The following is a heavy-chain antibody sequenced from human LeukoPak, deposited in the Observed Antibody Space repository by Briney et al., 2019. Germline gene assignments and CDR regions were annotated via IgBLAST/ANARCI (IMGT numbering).Heavy chain of an antibody. D-gene: IGHD4-17*01. V-gene: IGHV4-39*01. Sequence: SETLSLTCTVSGGSISSSSYYWGWIRQPPGTGLEWIGSIYYSGSTYYNPSLKSRVTISVDTSKNQFSLKLSSVTAADTAVYYCARHFLTRGNEVTTPPDYWGQGTLVTVSS. CDR2: IYYSGST. CDR3: ARHFLTRGNEVTTPPDY. CDR1: GGSISSSSYY. J-gene: IGHJ4*02.